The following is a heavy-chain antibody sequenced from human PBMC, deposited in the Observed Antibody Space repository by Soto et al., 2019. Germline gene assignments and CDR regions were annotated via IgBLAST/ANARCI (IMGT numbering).Heavy chain of an antibody. CDR2: ISAYNGKT. V-gene: IGHV1-18*01. J-gene: IGHJ4*02. D-gene: IGHD6-19*01. CDR1: GYPFTSYG. CDR3: ARDRLIAVTGLLHY. Sequence: QVQLVQSGAEVKKPGASVKVSCKTSGYPFTSYGINWVRQAPGQGPEWMGWISAYNGKTSYTQKFQGRVTMTTDTATRTAYMELRSRRSDDTAVYDCARDRLIAVTGLLHYWGQGTLVTVSS.